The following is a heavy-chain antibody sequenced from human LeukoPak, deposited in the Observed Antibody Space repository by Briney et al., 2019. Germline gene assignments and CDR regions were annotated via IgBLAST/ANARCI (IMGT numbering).Heavy chain of an antibody. J-gene: IGHJ4*02. CDR3: ARDFLYLTDEAYG. V-gene: IGHV4-4*07. CDR2: IHTSGST. CDR1: GASFNSYY. D-gene: IGHD3-10*01. Sequence: SETLSLTCTVSGASFNSYYWSWLRQPAGKGLEWIGRIHTSGSTDYSPSLQSRVTISMDTSQKQFSLNLSSVTAADTAVYYGARDFLYLTDEAYGWGEGTLVTVSS.